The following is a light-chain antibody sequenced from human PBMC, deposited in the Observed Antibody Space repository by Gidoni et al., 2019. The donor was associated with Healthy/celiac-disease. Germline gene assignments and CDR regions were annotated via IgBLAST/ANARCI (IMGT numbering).Light chain of an antibody. CDR1: SSDVGGYNY. CDR3: SSYTSSSSRV. Sequence: QSALTQPASVSGSPGQSITISCTGTSSDVGGYNYVSWYQQHPGKAPKPMIYEVSNRPSGVPDRFSGSKSGNTASLTISGLQAEDEADYYCSSYTSSSSRVFGGGTKLTVL. V-gene: IGLV2-14*01. J-gene: IGLJ3*02. CDR2: EVS.